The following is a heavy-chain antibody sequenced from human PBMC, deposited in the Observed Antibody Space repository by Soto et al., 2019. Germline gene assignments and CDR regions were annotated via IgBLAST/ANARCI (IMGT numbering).Heavy chain of an antibody. D-gene: IGHD5-18*01. CDR1: GGSFSGYY. V-gene: IGHV4-34*01. CDR2: INHSGST. CDR3: AGGPGDTAMAKSPYYYYYGMDV. Sequence: SETLSLTCAVYGGSFSGYYWSWIRQPPGKGLEWIGEINHSGSTNYNPSLKSRVTISVDTSKNQFSLKLSSVTAADTAVYYCAGGPGDTAMAKSPYYYYYGMDVWGQGTTVTVSS. J-gene: IGHJ6*02.